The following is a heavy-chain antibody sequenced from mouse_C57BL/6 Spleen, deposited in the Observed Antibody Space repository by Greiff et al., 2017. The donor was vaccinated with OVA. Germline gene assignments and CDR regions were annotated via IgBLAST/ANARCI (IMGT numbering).Heavy chain of an antibody. Sequence: VQGVESGAELAKPGASVKLSCKASGYTFTSYWMHWVKQRPEQGLEWIGYINPSSGYTKYNQKFKDKATLTTDKSSSTAYMQLSSLTYEDSAVYYCARGNCYDVDYWGQGTTLTVSS. CDR2: INPSSGYT. CDR3: ARGNCYDVDY. D-gene: IGHD2-12*01. V-gene: IGHV1-7*01. CDR1: GYTFTSYW. J-gene: IGHJ2*01.